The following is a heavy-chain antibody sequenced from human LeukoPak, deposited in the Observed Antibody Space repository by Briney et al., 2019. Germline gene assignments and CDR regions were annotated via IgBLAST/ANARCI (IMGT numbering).Heavy chain of an antibody. Sequence: PSETLSLTCTVSGVSVSSGTQYWSWIRQPPGKGLEWNGYIYYSGSTNYNPSPKSRVTISIDTSKSQFSLKLSSVTAADTAVYYCARTTDRTGYDYGNYYIDVWGKGTTVTVSS. V-gene: IGHV4-61*01. J-gene: IGHJ6*03. CDR1: GVSVSSGTQY. CDR3: ARTTDRTGYDYGNYYIDV. D-gene: IGHD5-12*01. CDR2: IYYSGST.